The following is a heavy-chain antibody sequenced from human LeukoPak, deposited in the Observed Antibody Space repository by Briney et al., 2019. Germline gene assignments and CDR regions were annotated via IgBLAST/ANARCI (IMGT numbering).Heavy chain of an antibody. CDR3: AGGYSSSWYDYYYYYGMDV. CDR1: GGSISSYY. D-gene: IGHD6-13*01. CDR2: ISYSGST. V-gene: IGHV4-59*01. J-gene: IGHJ6*02. Sequence: SETLSLTCTVSGGSISSYYWSWIRQPPGKGLEWIGYISYSGSTNYNPSLKSRVTISVDTSKSQFSLKLASVTAADTAVYYCAGGYSSSWYDYYYYYGMDVWGQGTTVTVSS.